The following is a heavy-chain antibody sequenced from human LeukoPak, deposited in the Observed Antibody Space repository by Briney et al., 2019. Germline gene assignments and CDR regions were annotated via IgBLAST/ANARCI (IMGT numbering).Heavy chain of an antibody. CDR2: ISYGGIDK. Sequence: GGSLRLSCVASGFTLRSHWMHWVRQAPGEGLEWVGLISYGGIDKSYADSVKGRFTISRDSSKRTLYLQMNSLRAEDTAMYYCARESWSDSVAFDIWGLGTMVIVSS. D-gene: IGHD3-3*01. V-gene: IGHV3-30*03. J-gene: IGHJ3*02. CDR3: ARESWSDSVAFDI. CDR1: GFTLRSHW.